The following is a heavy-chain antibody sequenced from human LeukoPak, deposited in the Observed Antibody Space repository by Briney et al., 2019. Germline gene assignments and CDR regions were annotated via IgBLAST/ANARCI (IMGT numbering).Heavy chain of an antibody. V-gene: IGHV3-7*03. CDR1: GFTFSSYW. CDR3: ARTGMTTVTMWAY. CDR2: IKQDGSEK. D-gene: IGHD4-17*01. Sequence: GGSLRLSCAASGFTFSSYWMSWVRQAPGKGLEWEANIKQDGSEKYYVDSVKGRFTISRDNAKNSLYLQMSSLRAEDTAVYYCARTGMTTVTMWAYWGQGTLVTVSS. J-gene: IGHJ4*02.